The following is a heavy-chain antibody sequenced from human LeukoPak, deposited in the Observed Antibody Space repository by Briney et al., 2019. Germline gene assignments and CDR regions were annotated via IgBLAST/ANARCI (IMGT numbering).Heavy chain of an antibody. J-gene: IGHJ5*02. Sequence: PSETLSLTCAISGASISSTNWWIWVRQPPGKGLEWIGEMHHSGRTNYNPSLKSRIAISVDKSKNQVFLRLNSVAAADTALYYCARAQEGCSRASCYLEPWGQGTLVTVSS. CDR1: GASISSTNW. CDR3: ARAQEGCSRASCYLEP. D-gene: IGHD2-2*01. V-gene: IGHV4-4*02. CDR2: MHHSGRT.